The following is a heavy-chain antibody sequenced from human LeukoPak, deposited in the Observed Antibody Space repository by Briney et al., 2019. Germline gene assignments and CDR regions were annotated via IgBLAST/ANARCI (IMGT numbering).Heavy chain of an antibody. CDR1: GFTVSGNF. CDR3: TRVVYSSGYSQGFDV. V-gene: IGHV3-66*01. D-gene: IGHD3-22*01. CDR2: IYSGGNT. J-gene: IGHJ3*01. Sequence: PGGSLRLSCAASGFTVSGNFMSWVRQAPGKGLEWVSVIYSGGNTYYADSVKGRFTISRDNSRNTLLLQMNSLRAEDTAVYYCTRVVYSSGYSQGFDVWGQGTMVTVSS.